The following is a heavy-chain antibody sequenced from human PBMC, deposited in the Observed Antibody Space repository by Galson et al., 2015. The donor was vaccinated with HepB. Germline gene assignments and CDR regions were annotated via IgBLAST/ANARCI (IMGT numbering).Heavy chain of an antibody. V-gene: IGHV4-30-2*01. Sequence: TLSLTCAVSGGSISSGGYSWSWIRQPPGKGLEWIGYIYHSGTTYYNPSLKSRVTISVDRSKNQFSLKLNSVTAADTAVYYCARAGGDFWSLYYFDYWGQGTLVTVSS. CDR1: GGSISSGGYS. CDR2: IYHSGTT. CDR3: ARAGGDFWSLYYFDY. D-gene: IGHD3-3*01. J-gene: IGHJ4*02.